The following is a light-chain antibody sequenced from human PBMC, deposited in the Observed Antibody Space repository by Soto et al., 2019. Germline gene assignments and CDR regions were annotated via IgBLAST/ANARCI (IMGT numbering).Light chain of an antibody. CDR2: EAS. CDR3: CSYGRSVV. V-gene: IGLV2-23*01. Sequence: QSALTQPASVSGSTGQSITISCTGISNDVGTYNLVSWYQHHTGKAPKLIIYEASKRPSGVPNRFSGSKSGNTASLTISGLHAEDEADYYCCSYGRSVVFGGGTKLTVL. CDR1: SNDVGTYNL. J-gene: IGLJ2*01.